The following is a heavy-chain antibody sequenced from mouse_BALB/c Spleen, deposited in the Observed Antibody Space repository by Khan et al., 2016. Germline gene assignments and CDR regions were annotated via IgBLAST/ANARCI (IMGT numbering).Heavy chain of an antibody. CDR3: ARGTPFAS. V-gene: IGHV1-80*01. Sequence: VQLQESGAELVRPGSSVKISCKASGYAFSGYWMNWVKQRPGQGLEWIGQIYPGDGDTNYNGKFKGKATLTADKSSSTAYMQLSSLTSECSAVYFCARGTPFASWGQGTLVTVSA. J-gene: IGHJ3*01. CDR1: GYAFSGYW. CDR2: IYPGDGDT. D-gene: IGHD2-14*01.